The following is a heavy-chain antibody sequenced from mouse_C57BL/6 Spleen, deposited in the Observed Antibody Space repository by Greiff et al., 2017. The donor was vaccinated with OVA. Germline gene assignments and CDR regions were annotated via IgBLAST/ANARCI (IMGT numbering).Heavy chain of an antibody. J-gene: IGHJ4*01. CDR3: ARLADYGYYAMDY. CDR1: GYAFTNYL. Sequence: VQLQQSGAELVRPGTSVKVSCKASGYAFTNYLIEWVKQRPGQGLEWIGVINPGSGGTNYNEKFKGKATLTADKSSSTAYMQLSSLTSEDSAVYFCARLADYGYYAMDYWGQGTSVTVSS. V-gene: IGHV1-54*01. D-gene: IGHD2-4*01. CDR2: INPGSGGT.